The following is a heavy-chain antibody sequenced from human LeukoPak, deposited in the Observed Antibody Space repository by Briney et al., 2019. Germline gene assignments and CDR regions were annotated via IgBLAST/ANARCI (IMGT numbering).Heavy chain of an antibody. CDR3: AKIPSATENFDY. CDR1: GFTFSNYW. J-gene: IGHJ4*02. V-gene: IGHV3-74*01. Sequence: GGSPRLSCAASGFTFSNYWMHWVRQAPGKGLIWVSRINSDGSTTTYADSVKGRFTISRGNAKNTLYLQMDSLRAEDTAIYYCAKIPSATENFDYWGQGTLVMVSS. D-gene: IGHD5-12*01. CDR2: INSDGSTT.